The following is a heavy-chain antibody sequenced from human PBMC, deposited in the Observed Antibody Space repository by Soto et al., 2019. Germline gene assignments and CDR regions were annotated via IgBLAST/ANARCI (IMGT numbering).Heavy chain of an antibody. D-gene: IGHD3-22*01. CDR3: ARDRGPSSGYYPYWFDP. Sequence: SVKVSCKASGGTFSSYAITWVRQAPGQGLEWMGGIIPIFGTANYAQKFQGRVTITADESTSTAYMELSSLRSEDTAVYNCARDRGPSSGYYPYWFDPWGQGTLVTVSS. J-gene: IGHJ5*02. CDR1: GGTFSSYA. V-gene: IGHV1-69*13. CDR2: IIPIFGTA.